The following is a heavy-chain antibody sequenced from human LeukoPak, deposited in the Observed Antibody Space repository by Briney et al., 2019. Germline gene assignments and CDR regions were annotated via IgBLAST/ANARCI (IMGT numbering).Heavy chain of an antibody. CDR1: GFTFSSYW. J-gene: IGHJ5*02. CDR2: IKQDGSEK. CDR3: ARDKPDYYGSGSSNWFDP. D-gene: IGHD3-10*01. Sequence: GGSLRLSCAASGFTFSSYWMSWVRQAPGKGLEWVANIKQDGSEKYYVDSVKGRFTISRDNAKNSLFLQMNSLRAEDTAVYYCARDKPDYYGSGSSNWFDPWGQGTLVTVSS. V-gene: IGHV3-7*03.